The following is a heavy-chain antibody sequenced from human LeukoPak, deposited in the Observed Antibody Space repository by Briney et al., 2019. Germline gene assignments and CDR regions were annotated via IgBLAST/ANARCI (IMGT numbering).Heavy chain of an antibody. Sequence: PSETLSLTCTVSGGSISSSSYYWGWIRQPPGKGLVWIGYISYSGNTNYNPSLKSRVTISMHTSKNQLSLKLNSVTAADTAVYYCASSGQCTNGLCRDVGYMDVWGKGTTVTVSS. CDR2: ISYSGNT. D-gene: IGHD2-8*01. J-gene: IGHJ6*03. V-gene: IGHV4-61*05. CDR1: GGSISSSSYY. CDR3: ASSGQCTNGLCRDVGYMDV.